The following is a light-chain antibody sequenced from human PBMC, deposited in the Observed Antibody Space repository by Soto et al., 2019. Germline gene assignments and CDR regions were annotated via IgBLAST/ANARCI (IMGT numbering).Light chain of an antibody. CDR2: GAS. CDR1: QSVSSN. V-gene: IGKV3-15*01. J-gene: IGKJ1*01. CDR3: HQYENWPQT. Sequence: EIVLTQSPATLSLSPGERATLSCRASQSVSSNLAWYQQKPGQAPRLLIYGASTRATGIPARFSGSGSGTEFTLTISSLQSEDFALYYCHQYENWPQTFGQGTKVDI.